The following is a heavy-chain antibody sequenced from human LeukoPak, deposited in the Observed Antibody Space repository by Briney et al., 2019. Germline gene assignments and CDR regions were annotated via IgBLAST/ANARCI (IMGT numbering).Heavy chain of an antibody. V-gene: IGHV3-48*03. Sequence: GGSLRLSCASSGFTFSSYEMCWVRQAPVKGLEWVSYISSSGSTIYYADSVKGRFTISRDNAKNSLYLQMNSLRAEDTAVYYCAELGITMIGGVWGKGTTVTISS. CDR1: GFTFSSYE. CDR3: AELGITMIGGV. J-gene: IGHJ6*04. CDR2: ISSSGSTI. D-gene: IGHD3-10*02.